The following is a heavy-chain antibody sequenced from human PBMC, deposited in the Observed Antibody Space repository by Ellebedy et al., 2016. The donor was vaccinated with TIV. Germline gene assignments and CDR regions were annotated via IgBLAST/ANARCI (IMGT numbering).Heavy chain of an antibody. Sequence: MPSETLSLTCTVPGGSISSSSYYWGWIRQPPGKGLEWIGSIYYSGSTYYNPSLKSRITISVDTSKNQFSLKLSSVTAADTAVYYCARLRGFWSGPRFDYWGQGTLVTVSS. J-gene: IGHJ4*02. D-gene: IGHD3-3*01. CDR3: ARLRGFWSGPRFDY. V-gene: IGHV4-39*01. CDR2: IYYSGST. CDR1: GGSISSSSYY.